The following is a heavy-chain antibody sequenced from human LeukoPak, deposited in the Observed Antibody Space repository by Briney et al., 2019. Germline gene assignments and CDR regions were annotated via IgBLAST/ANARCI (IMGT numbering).Heavy chain of an antibody. CDR3: ARGVPGRGTYYFDY. CDR1: GFTFSSYA. CDR2: ISYDGSNK. J-gene: IGHJ4*02. D-gene: IGHD3-16*01. Sequence: GGSLRLSCAASGFTFSSYAMHWVRQAPGKGLEWVAVISYDGSNKYYADSVKGRFTISRDNSKNTLYLQKNSLRAEDTAVYYCARGVPGRGTYYFDYWGQGTLVTVSS. V-gene: IGHV3-30*01.